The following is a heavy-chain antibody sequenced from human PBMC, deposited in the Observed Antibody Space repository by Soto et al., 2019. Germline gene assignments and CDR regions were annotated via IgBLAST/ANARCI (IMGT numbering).Heavy chain of an antibody. V-gene: IGHV4-59*01. D-gene: IGHD4-17*01. CDR2: IYYIGST. CDR3: ARDRRGMTKVVSARRDNYFYDGLDV. J-gene: IGHJ6*02. CDR1: GGSITNYY. Sequence: PSETLSLTCTVSGGSITNYYWNWFRQPPGKGLEWIGSIYYIGSTTYNPSLKGRVTISVDTSKNQFSLKLSSVTAADTAVYCCARDRRGMTKVVSARRDNYFYDGLDVWGQGTTVTVSS.